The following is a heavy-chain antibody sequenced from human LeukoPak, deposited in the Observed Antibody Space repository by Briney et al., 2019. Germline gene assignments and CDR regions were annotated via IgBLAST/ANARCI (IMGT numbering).Heavy chain of an antibody. CDR3: AKVGILTGYWTFDY. J-gene: IGHJ4*02. CDR2: ISGDGGST. Sequence: GGSLRLSCAASGFTFDDYAMHWVRQAPGKGLEWVSLISGDGGSTNYADSVKGRFTISRDNSKNSLYLQMNSLRTEDTALYYCAKVGILTGYWTFDYWGQGTLVTVSS. CDR1: GFTFDDYA. V-gene: IGHV3-43*02. D-gene: IGHD3-9*01.